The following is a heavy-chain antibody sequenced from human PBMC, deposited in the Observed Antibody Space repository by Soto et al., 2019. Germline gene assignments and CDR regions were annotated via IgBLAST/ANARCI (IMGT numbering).Heavy chain of an antibody. J-gene: IGHJ4*02. Sequence: SETLSLTCAVYVGSVSCYYWSWLRQPPGKGLEWIGEIHHSGNTNYNPSLKSRVTISVDTSKNQFSLKLTSVTAADTAVYFCARGSAMMVAVERDAPDKDYLDYWGQGSLVTVSS. CDR2: IHHSGNT. D-gene: IGHD2-2*01. CDR3: ARGSAMMVAVERDAPDKDYLDY. V-gene: IGHV4-34*01. CDR1: VGSVSCYY.